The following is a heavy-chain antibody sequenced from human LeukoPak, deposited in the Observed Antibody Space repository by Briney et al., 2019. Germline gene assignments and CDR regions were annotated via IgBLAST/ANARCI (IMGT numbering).Heavy chain of an antibody. CDR2: INLSGGST. D-gene: IGHD2-15*01. Sequence: ASVNVSCKASGYTFTSYYMHWVRQAPGQGLAWMGIINLSGGSTRYAKKFHGRVTMTRDTSTSTGYMELSSRRSEDTAVYYWARSAVVAATGLFAYGGQGSLVTV. J-gene: IGHJ4*02. V-gene: IGHV1-46*01. CDR1: GYTFTSYY. CDR3: ARSAVVAATGLFAY.